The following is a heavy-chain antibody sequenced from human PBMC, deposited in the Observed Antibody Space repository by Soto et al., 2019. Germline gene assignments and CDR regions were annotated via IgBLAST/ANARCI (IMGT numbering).Heavy chain of an antibody. CDR1: GYSFTSYW. Sequence: GESLKISCKGSGYSFTSYWIGWVRQMPGKGLEWMGIIYPGDSDTRYSPSFQGQVTISADKSISTAYLQWSSLKASDTAMYYCARLKGCSSTSCYRARYYFDHWGQGTLVTVS. CDR3: ARLKGCSSTSCYRARYYFDH. V-gene: IGHV5-51*01. J-gene: IGHJ4*02. D-gene: IGHD2-2*02. CDR2: IYPGDSDT.